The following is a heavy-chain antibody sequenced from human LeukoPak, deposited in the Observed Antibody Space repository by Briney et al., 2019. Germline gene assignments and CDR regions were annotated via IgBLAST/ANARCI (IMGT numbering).Heavy chain of an antibody. J-gene: IGHJ4*02. CDR2: IYYSGST. CDR3: ARDNNHYDYVWGSYRLPGFDY. CDR1: GGSISSSSYY. Sequence: SETLSLTCTVSGGSISSSSYYWGWIRQPPGKGLEWIGSIYYSGSTYYNPSLKSRVTISVDTSKNQFSLKLSSVTAADTAVYYCARDNNHYDYVWGSYRLPGFDYWAREPWSPSPQ. V-gene: IGHV4-39*07. D-gene: IGHD3-16*02.